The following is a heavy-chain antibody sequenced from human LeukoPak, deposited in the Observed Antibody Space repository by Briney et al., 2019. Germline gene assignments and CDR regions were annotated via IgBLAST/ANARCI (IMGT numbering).Heavy chain of an antibody. Sequence: SETLSLTCSVSGGSLNNYYWDWIRQPPGKGLEWIGYIFSSGLTKYNPSLKSRVTISVDTSNNQFSLKLNSVTAADTALYYCARGESYFAYWGQGALVTVSS. CDR2: IFSSGLT. CDR3: ARGESYFAY. CDR1: GGSLNNYY. J-gene: IGHJ4*02. V-gene: IGHV4-59*01.